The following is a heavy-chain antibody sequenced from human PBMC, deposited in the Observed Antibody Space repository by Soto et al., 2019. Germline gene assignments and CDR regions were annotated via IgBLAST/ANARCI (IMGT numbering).Heavy chain of an antibody. CDR1: GASISSGDYY. Sequence: SETLSLTCTVSGASISSGDYYWSWIRQPPGKGLEWIGYIYHSGRTYYNPSLKSRVTISVDTSRNQFSLTLSSVAAADTAVYYCARVHVTATSAYYHDWFDPWGQGTLVTVSS. D-gene: IGHD3-22*01. CDR3: ARVHVTATSAYYHDWFDP. J-gene: IGHJ5*02. V-gene: IGHV4-30-4*01. CDR2: IYHSGRT.